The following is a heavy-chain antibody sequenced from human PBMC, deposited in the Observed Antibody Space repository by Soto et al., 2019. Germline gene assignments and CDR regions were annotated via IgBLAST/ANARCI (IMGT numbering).Heavy chain of an antibody. CDR3: VRAYGAVVADVDF. Sequence: QVQLVESGGGVVQPGRSLRLSCAASGFAFNNFAMHWVRQAPVRGLEWVAVISFDGNTEYYVDSVKGRFTVSRDNSNNTLFLQMDNLRPEDTALYYCVRAYGAVVADVDFWAQGTLVTVST. J-gene: IGHJ4*02. CDR1: GFAFNNFA. CDR2: ISFDGNTE. D-gene: IGHD2-15*01. V-gene: IGHV3-30-3*01.